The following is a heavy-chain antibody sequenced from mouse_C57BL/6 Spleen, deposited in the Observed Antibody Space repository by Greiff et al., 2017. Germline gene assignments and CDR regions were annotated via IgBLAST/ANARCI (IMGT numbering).Heavy chain of an antibody. Sequence: QVQLKESGPGLVAPSQSLSITCTASGFSLTSYAISWVRQPPGKGLEWLGVIWTGGGTNYNTALKSRLSISQENSKSQVILKMNSLQTDDTARYYCGRENLYAMDYWGQGTSVTVSS. CDR3: GRENLYAMDY. J-gene: IGHJ4*01. CDR1: GFSLTSYA. V-gene: IGHV2-9-1*01. CDR2: IWTGGGT.